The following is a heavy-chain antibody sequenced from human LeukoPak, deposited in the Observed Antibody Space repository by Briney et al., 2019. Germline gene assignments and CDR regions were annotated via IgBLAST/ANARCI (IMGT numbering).Heavy chain of an antibody. J-gene: IGHJ3*02. CDR2: INPQTTGA. CDR1: GYTFTDYY. V-gene: IGHV1-2*02. CDR3: ARDFLHVYYYDSTGYVRGAFDI. D-gene: IGHD3-22*01. Sequence: ASVKVSCKASGYTFTDYYLHWVRQAPGQGLEWMGWINPQTTGANYAQKFQGRVTMTRVTSINTAYMELSRLRSDDTAVYYCARDFLHVYYYDSTGYVRGAFDIWGQGTMVTVSS.